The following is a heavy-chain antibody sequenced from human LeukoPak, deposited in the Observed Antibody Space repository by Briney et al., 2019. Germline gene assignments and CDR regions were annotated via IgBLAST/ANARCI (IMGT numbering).Heavy chain of an antibody. J-gene: IGHJ3*02. Sequence: PSETLPLTCAVYGGSFSGYYWSWIRQPPGKGLEWIGEINHSGSTNYNPSLKSRVTISVDTSKNQFSLKLSSVTAADTAVYYCATSSTSVITIFGVVNLTFDIWGQGTMVTVSS. V-gene: IGHV4-34*01. CDR1: GGSFSGYY. CDR3: ATSSTSVITIFGVVNLTFDI. CDR2: INHSGST. D-gene: IGHD3-3*01.